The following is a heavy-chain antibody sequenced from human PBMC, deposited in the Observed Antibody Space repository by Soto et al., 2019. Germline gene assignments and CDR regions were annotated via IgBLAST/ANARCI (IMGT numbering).Heavy chain of an antibody. Sequence: GGSMRLSCAVSGITFSSYAMSWVRLAPGKGVEWVSAISGSGGSTYYADSVKGRFTISRDNSKNTLYLQMNSLRAEDTAAYYCAKDLWTYYDFWSRYQALDIWGQGTMVTVSS. CDR2: ISGSGGST. CDR1: GITFSSYA. CDR3: AKDLWTYYDFWSRYQALDI. J-gene: IGHJ3*02. D-gene: IGHD3-3*01. V-gene: IGHV3-23*01.